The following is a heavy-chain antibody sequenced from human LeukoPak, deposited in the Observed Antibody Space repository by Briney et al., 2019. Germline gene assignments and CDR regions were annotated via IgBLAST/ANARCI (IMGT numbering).Heavy chain of an antibody. Sequence: GGSLRLSCAASIFTLRGYDMICLRQTPGGGVEWVTNISGNGNTTLYADSVKGRFTISRDNAKNTLYLQMNSLRAEDTAVYYCTKVLSTTSYHPCDYWGQGSLVTVSS. CDR1: IFTLRGYD. CDR3: TKVLSTTSYHPCDY. J-gene: IGHJ4*02. V-gene: IGHV3-23*01. CDR2: ISGNGNTT. D-gene: IGHD1-1*01.